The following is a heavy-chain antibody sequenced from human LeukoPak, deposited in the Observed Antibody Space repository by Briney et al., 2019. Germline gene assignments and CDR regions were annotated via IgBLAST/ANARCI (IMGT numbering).Heavy chain of an antibody. Sequence: SETLSLTCAVSGYSISSGYYWGWIRQPPGKGLEWIGSIYHSGSTYYNPSLKSRVTISVDTSKNQFSLKLSSVTAADTAVYHCARRGGKNDPPDCWGQGTLVTVSS. D-gene: IGHD1-1*01. CDR3: ARRGGKNDPPDC. J-gene: IGHJ4*02. CDR1: GYSISSGYY. V-gene: IGHV4-38-2*01. CDR2: IYHSGST.